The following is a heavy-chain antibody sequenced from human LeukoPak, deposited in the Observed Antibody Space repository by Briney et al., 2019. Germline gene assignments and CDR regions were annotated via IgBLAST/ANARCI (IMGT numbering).Heavy chain of an antibody. V-gene: IGHV7-4-1*02. D-gene: IGHD5-18*01. CDR3: ARFRPHGYYDTFDI. CDR1: GYTFTGYY. CDR2: INTNSGDP. Sequence: AASVTVSCKASGYTFTGYYMHWVLQAPGQGLEWMGWINTNSGDPTYAQGFTGRFVFSLDTSVSTAYLQISSLRAEDTAVYYCARFRPHGYYDTFDIWGQGTMVTVS. J-gene: IGHJ3*02.